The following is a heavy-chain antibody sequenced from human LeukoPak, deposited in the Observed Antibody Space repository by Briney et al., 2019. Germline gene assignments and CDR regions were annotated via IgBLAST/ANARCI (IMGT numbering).Heavy chain of an antibody. V-gene: IGHV3-30-3*01. D-gene: IGHD3-16*01. J-gene: IGHJ4*02. CDR3: AREVFGGAEGGEGVFDY. CDR1: GFTFSSYA. Sequence: PGRSLRLSCAASGFTFSSYAMHWVRQAPGKGLEWVAVISYDGSNKYYADSVKGRFTISRDNAKNSLYLQMNSLRAEDTAVYYCAREVFGGAEGGEGVFDYWGQGTLVTVSS. CDR2: ISYDGSNK.